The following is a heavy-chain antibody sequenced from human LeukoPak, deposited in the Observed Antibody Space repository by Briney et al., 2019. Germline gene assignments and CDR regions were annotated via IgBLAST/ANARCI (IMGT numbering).Heavy chain of an antibody. V-gene: IGHV4-31*03. CDR1: GGSISSGGSR. Sequence: SETLSLTCNVSGGSISSGGSRWSWIRQHPGKGLEWIGYIYYSGSTYYNPSLESRLTMSVDTSKNQFSLHLTSVTAADTAVYYCARGRQFVVVTVTPEAGWYFDLWGRGTLVTVSS. D-gene: IGHD2-21*02. CDR3: ARGRQFVVVTVTPEAGWYFDL. J-gene: IGHJ2*01. CDR2: IYYSGST.